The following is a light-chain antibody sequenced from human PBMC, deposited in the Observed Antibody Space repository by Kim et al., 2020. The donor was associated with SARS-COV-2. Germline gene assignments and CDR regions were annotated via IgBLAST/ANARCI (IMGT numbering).Light chain of an antibody. CDR3: QKYSGAPFT. J-gene: IGKJ5*01. CDR2: AAS. V-gene: IGKV1-27*01. CDR1: QGISNS. Sequence: DIQMTQSPSSLFVSVGDRVTITCRASQGISNSLAWYQQRPGKVPQLLIYAASALQSGVPSRFSGSGSGTDFTLTISSLQPEDVAAYFCQKYSGAPFTFGQGTRLEIK.